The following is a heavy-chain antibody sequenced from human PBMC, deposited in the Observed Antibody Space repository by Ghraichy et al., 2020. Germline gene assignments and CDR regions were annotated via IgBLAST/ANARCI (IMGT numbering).Heavy chain of an antibody. D-gene: IGHD2-2*01. CDR3: AKEKGYCSSTSCHDAFDI. V-gene: IGHV3-23*01. J-gene: IGHJ3*02. Sequence: GGSLRLSCAASGFTFSSYAMSWVRQAPGKGLEWVSAISGSGGSTYYADSVKGRFTISRDNSKNTLYLQMNSLRAEDTAVYYCAKEKGYCSSTSCHDAFDIWGQETMVTVSS. CDR2: ISGSGGST. CDR1: GFTFSSYA.